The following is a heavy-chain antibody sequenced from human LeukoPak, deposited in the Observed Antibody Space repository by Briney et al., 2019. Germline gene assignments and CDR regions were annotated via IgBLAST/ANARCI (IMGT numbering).Heavy chain of an antibody. D-gene: IGHD5-24*01. CDR1: GYTFTTYG. Sequence: SVTVSCKASGYTFTTYGISWVRQAPGPGLEWMGWISGYKGNAIYAQKLQGRVTMTPDTSPSTAYMDLGSLRPDDTAVYYCARDHVPRGDGYNYYEYWGQGTLVTVPS. CDR3: ARDHVPRGDGYNYYEY. V-gene: IGHV1-18*01. CDR2: ISGYKGNA. J-gene: IGHJ4*02.